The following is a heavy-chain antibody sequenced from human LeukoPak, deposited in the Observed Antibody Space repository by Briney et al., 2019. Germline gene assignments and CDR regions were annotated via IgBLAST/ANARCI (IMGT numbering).Heavy chain of an antibody. Sequence: GASVKVSCKASGYTFTSYYMHWVRQAPGQGHEWMGWISAYNGKTNYAQKFQGRVTMTTDTSTSTAYMDLMSLRSDDTAVYYCARWSDYYDRSVYQYYFDYWGQGTLVIVSS. D-gene: IGHD3-22*01. CDR2: ISAYNGKT. CDR1: GYTFTSYY. J-gene: IGHJ4*02. CDR3: ARWSDYYDRSVYQYYFDY. V-gene: IGHV1-18*04.